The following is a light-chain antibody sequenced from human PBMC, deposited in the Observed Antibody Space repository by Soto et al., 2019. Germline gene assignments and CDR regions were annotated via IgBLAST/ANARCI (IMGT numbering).Light chain of an antibody. CDR1: SSDVGAYNH. CDR3: TSYAGTNNPVI. V-gene: IGLV2-8*01. J-gene: IGLJ2*01. CDR2: EVT. Sequence: QSALSQPPSASGSPGQSVAISCTGTSSDVGAYNHVSWYQQHPGKAPKLMIFEVTKRPSGVPDRFSGSKSGNTASLTVSGLQAEDEADYYYTSYAGTNNPVIFGGGTKLTVL.